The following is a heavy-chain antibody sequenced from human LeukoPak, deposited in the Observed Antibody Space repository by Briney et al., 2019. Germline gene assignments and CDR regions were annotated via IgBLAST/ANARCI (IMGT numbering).Heavy chain of an antibody. J-gene: IGHJ4*02. V-gene: IGHV4-38-2*01. CDR1: GYSTSRGYY. Sequence: SGAPSLTCAVSGYSTSRGYYWVWIPQPPGKGVGWIGSIYHSGSTYYNPSLKSRVTISVDTSKNQFSLKLSSVTASDTAVYYCARGGAATGNFDYWGQGTLVTVSS. D-gene: IGHD2-15*01. CDR3: ARGGAATGNFDY. CDR2: IYHSGST.